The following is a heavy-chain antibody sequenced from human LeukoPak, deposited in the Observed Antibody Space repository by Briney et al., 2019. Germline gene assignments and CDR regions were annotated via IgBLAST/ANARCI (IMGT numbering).Heavy chain of an antibody. Sequence: NPSETLSLTCAVYGGSFSGYYWSWIRQPPGKGLEWIGEINHSGSTNYNPSLKSRVTISVDTSKSQFSLKLSSVTAADTAVYYCARCRFYYGSSGYLPACNWFDPWGQGTLVTVSS. D-gene: IGHD3-22*01. CDR3: ARCRFYYGSSGYLPACNWFDP. CDR2: INHSGST. J-gene: IGHJ5*02. V-gene: IGHV4-34*01. CDR1: GGSFSGYY.